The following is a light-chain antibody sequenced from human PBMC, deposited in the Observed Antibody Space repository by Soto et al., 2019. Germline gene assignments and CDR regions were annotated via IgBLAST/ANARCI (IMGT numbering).Light chain of an antibody. J-gene: IGKJ1*01. V-gene: IGKV1-39*01. CDR2: AAS. CDR1: QSISSY. Sequence: DIQMTQSPSSLSASVGDRVTITCRASQSISSYLNWYQQKPGKAPKLLIYAASSLQSGVPSRFSGSGSGTDFTLTISGLQPEDFAIYFCQHSYGIHWTFGQGTKVDIK. CDR3: QHSYGIHWT.